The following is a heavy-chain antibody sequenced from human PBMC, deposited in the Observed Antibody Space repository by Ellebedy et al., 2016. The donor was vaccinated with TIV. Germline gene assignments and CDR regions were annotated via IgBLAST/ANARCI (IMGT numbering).Heavy chain of an antibody. CDR3: ARGLRTYYDFWSGQTTRNWFDP. D-gene: IGHD3-3*01. V-gene: IGHV4-34*01. J-gene: IGHJ5*02. Sequence: MPSETLSLTCAVYGGSFSGYYWSWIRQPPGKGLEWIGEINHSGSTNYNPSLKSRVTISVDTSKNQFSLKLSSVTAADTAVYYCARGLRTYYDFWSGQTTRNWFDPWGQGTLVTVSS. CDR1: GGSFSGYY. CDR2: INHSGST.